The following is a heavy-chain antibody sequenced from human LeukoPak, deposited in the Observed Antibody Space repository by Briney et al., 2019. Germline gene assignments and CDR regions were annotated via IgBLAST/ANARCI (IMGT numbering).Heavy chain of an antibody. J-gene: IGHJ3*02. CDR3: ARWGRDGYNSRGFYAFDI. V-gene: IGHV4-4*02. CDR1: GGSISSSNW. D-gene: IGHD5-24*01. CDR2: IFYSRSP. Sequence: PSETLSLTCAVSGGSISSSNWWSWVRQPPGKGLEWIGYIFYSRSPNYNPSLKSRVTISVDTSKDQFSLKLSSVTAADTAVYYCARWGRDGYNSRGFYAFDIWGQGTMVTVSS.